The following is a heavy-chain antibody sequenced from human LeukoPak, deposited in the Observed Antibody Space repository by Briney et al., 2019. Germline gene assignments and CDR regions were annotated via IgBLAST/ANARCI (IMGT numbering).Heavy chain of an antibody. V-gene: IGHV3-30*02. CDR1: GFTFSSYG. D-gene: IGHD1-1*01. Sequence: PGGSLRLSCAASGFTFSSYGMHWVRQAPGKELEWVAFIRYDGSNKYYADSVKGRFTISRDNSKNTLYLQMNSLRAEDTAVYYCAKDLLEPEGGDYWGQGTLVTVSS. CDR3: AKDLLEPEGGDY. CDR2: IRYDGSNK. J-gene: IGHJ4*02.